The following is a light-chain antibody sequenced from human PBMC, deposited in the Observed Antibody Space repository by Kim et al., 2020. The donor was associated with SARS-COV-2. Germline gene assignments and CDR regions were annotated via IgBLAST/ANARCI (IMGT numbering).Light chain of an antibody. CDR3: QQYNNYLT. CDR2: KAS. Sequence: DIQMTQSPSTLSASVGDRVTITCRASQSISSWLAWYQQKPGKAPKLLIYKASSLESGVPSRFSGSGSGTEFTLTISSLQPDDFATYYCQQYNNYLTFGQRTK. CDR1: QSISSW. V-gene: IGKV1-5*03. J-gene: IGKJ1*01.